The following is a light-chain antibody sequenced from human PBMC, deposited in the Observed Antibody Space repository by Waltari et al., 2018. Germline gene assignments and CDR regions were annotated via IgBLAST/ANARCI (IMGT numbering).Light chain of an antibody. V-gene: IGLV2-14*01. CDR2: DVS. CDR1: SSDVGGYDY. Sequence: QSALTQPASVSGSPGQSITISCTGTSSDVGGYDYVSWYQQHQGKDPKLFVYDVSGRSSVVSCRSSGANSADTASPTIAVLPADDDADYYGISDTGSSTWVFGGGTKLTVL. J-gene: IGLJ3*02. CDR3: ISDTGSSTWV.